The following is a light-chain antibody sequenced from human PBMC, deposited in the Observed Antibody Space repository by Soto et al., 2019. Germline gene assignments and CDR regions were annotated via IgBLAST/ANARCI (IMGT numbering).Light chain of an antibody. CDR3: QQYVTSHT. CDR1: QYVGTR. CDR2: YTS. J-gene: IGKJ2*01. V-gene: IGKV3-20*01. Sequence: EIVLTHSPATLSSSPWETATLSCRASQYVGTRLAWYQHKPGQAPRLLIYYTSNRATGIPNRFSGSGSGTDFTLTISRLEPEDFAVYYCQQYVTSHTFGQGTKVDIK.